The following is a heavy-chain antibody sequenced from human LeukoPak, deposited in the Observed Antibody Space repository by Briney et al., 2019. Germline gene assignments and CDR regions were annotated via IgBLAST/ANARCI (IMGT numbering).Heavy chain of an antibody. CDR1: GFTFSSYS. CDR3: ARDPPYCGGDCYSGYGMDV. D-gene: IGHD2-21*02. Sequence: PGGSLRLSCAASGFTFSSYSMNWVRQAPGKGLEWVSSISSSSSYIYYADSVKGRFTISRDNAKNSLYLQMNSLRAEDTAVYYCARDPPYCGGDCYSGYGMDVWGQGTTVTVSS. V-gene: IGHV3-21*01. CDR2: ISSSSSYI. J-gene: IGHJ6*02.